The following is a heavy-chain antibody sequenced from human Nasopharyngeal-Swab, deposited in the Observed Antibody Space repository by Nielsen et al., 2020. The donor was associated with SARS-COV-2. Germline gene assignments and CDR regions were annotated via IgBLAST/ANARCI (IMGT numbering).Heavy chain of an antibody. D-gene: IGHD1-26*01. CDR2: INTDNGDT. CDR3: VRDDGGSYLLDY. CDR1: GYTFTNYA. V-gene: IGHV1-3*04. J-gene: IGHJ4*02. Sequence: ASVKVSCKASGYTFTNYALHWVRQAPGQTPEWMAWINTDNGDTRYSPKFQGRVTVTRDTSATTAYMGLSSLTSEDTAMYYCVRDDGGSYLLDYWGQGTLVTVSS.